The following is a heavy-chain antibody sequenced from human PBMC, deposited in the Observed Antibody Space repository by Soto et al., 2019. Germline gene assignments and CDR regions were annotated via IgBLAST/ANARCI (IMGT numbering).Heavy chain of an antibody. CDR3: ARGRSKGPLAAAGTTLMGY. D-gene: IGHD6-13*01. CDR1: GFTFSSYG. Sequence: GGSLRLSCAASGFTFSSYGMHWVRQAPGKGLEWVAVIWYDGSNKYYADSVKGRFTISRDNSKNTLYLQMNSLRAEDTAVYYCARGRSKGPLAAAGTTLMGYWGQGTLVTVSS. CDR2: IWYDGSNK. V-gene: IGHV3-33*01. J-gene: IGHJ4*02.